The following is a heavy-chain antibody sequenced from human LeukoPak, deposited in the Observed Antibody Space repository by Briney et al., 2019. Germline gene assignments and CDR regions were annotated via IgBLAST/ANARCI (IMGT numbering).Heavy chain of an antibody. CDR3: ASQRWNGIGFDP. CDR2: INPNSGGT. J-gene: IGHJ5*02. Sequence: ASVKVSCKASGYTFTSYDINWVRQAPGQGLEWMGWINPNSGGTNYAQKFQGRVTMTRDTSISTAYMELSRLRSDDTAVYYCASQRWNGIGFDPWGQGTLVTVSS. CDR1: GYTFTSYD. V-gene: IGHV1-2*02. D-gene: IGHD3-3*01.